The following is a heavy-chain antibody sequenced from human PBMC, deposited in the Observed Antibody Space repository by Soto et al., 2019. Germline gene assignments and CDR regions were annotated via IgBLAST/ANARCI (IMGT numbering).Heavy chain of an antibody. CDR2: ISYDGSNK. Sequence: GSLRLAFAASGFTFRSYGMHWVRRAPGNGLEWVTIISYDGSNKYYADSVKGRFTISRDNSKNTLYLQMNSLRAEDTAEYYCAKEKSPLDYGDASIDYWGQGTLVTVSS. CDR3: AKEKSPLDYGDASIDY. V-gene: IGHV3-30*18. D-gene: IGHD4-17*01. J-gene: IGHJ4*02. CDR1: GFTFRSYG.